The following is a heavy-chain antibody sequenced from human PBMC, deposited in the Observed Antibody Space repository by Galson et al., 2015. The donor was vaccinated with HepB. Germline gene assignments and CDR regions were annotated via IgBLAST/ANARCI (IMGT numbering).Heavy chain of an antibody. CDR3: AKGGDYYDSVEDWFDP. Sequence: SLRLSCAASGFTFSSYAMSWVRQAPGKGLEWVSAISGSGGSTYYADSVKGRFTISRDNSKNTLYLQMNSLRAEDTAVYYCAKGGDYYDSVEDWFDPWGQGTLVTVSS. D-gene: IGHD3-22*01. J-gene: IGHJ5*02. CDR1: GFTFSSYA. CDR2: ISGSGGST. V-gene: IGHV3-23*01.